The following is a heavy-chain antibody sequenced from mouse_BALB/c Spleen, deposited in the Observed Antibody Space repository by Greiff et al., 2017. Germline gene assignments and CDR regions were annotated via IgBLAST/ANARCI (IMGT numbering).Heavy chain of an antibody. Sequence: EVKVEESGGGLVKPGGSLKLSCAASGFTFSSYTMPWVRQTPEKRLEWVATISSGGSYTYYPDSVKGRFTISRDNAKNTLYLQMSSLKSEDTAMYYCTRDEGVLRYFDYWGQGTTLTVSS. CDR2: ISSGGSYT. J-gene: IGHJ2*01. CDR3: TRDEGVLRYFDY. CDR1: GFTFSSYT. D-gene: IGHD1-1*01. V-gene: IGHV5-6-4*01.